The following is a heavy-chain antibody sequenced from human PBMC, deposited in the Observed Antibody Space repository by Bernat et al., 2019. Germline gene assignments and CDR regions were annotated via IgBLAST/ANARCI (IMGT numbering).Heavy chain of an antibody. CDR2: ISYDGDKK. J-gene: IGHJ4*02. CDR3: AKDRSSSWTFDY. CDR1: GFTFSSYS. Sequence: VQLVESGGGLVKPGGSLRLSCAASGFTFSSYSMNWVRQAPGKGLEWVTFISYDGDKKYYADSVKGRFTISRDNSKNTLSLQMSSLRAEDTAVYYCAKDRSSSWTFDYWGQGTLVIVSS. V-gene: IGHV3-30*18. D-gene: IGHD6-13*01.